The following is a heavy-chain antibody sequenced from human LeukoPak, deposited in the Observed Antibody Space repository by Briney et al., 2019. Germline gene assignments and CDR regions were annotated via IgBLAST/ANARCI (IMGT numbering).Heavy chain of an antibody. D-gene: IGHD1-1*01. CDR1: GFTFSSYS. V-gene: IGHV3-48*01. Sequence: GGSLRLSCAASGFTFSSYSMNWVRQAPGKGLEWVSYISSSSSTIYYADSVKGRFTISRDNSKNTLSLQMSSLRAEDTAVYYCAKAETMTQRGYYDYWGQGTLVTVSS. CDR2: ISSSSSTI. J-gene: IGHJ4*02. CDR3: AKAETMTQRGYYDY.